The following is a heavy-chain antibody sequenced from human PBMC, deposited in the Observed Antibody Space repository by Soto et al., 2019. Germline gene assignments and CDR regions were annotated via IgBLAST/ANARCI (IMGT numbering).Heavy chain of an antibody. J-gene: IGHJ6*02. Sequence: PSETLSLTCTVSGGSISSGDYYWSWIRQPPGKGLEWIGYIYYSGSTYYNPSLKSRVTISVDTSKNQFSLKLSSVTAADTAVYYCARGHFWSGYYYSNYGMDVWGQGTTVTVS. CDR1: GGSISSGDYY. D-gene: IGHD3-3*02. CDR2: IYYSGST. CDR3: ARGHFWSGYYYSNYGMDV. V-gene: IGHV4-30-4*01.